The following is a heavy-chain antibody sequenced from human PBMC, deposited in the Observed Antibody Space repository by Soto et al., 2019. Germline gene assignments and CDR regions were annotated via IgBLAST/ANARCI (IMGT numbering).Heavy chain of an antibody. CDR2: IYYSGST. V-gene: IGHV4-39*01. Sequence: PSETLSLTCTVSGGSISSSSYYWGWIRQPPGKGLEWIGSIYYSGSTYYNPSLKSRVTISVDTSKNQFSLKLSSVTAADTAVYYCARCSIDFWNGYRKGKWFDPWGQEPWSPSP. D-gene: IGHD3-3*01. CDR3: ARCSIDFWNGYRKGKWFDP. J-gene: IGHJ5*02. CDR1: GGSISSSSYY.